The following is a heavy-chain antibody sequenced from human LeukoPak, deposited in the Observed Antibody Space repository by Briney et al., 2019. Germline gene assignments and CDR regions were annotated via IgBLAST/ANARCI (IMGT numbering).Heavy chain of an antibody. V-gene: IGHV3-30*02. CDR1: GFSFSSYG. J-gene: IGHJ4*02. Sequence: PGGSLRLSCAASGFSFSSYGMHWVRQAPGKGLEWVAFIRYDGSNKYYADSVKGRFTISRDNSKNTLYLQMNSLRAGDTAVYYCKGYSGYDGDFDYWGQGTLVTVSS. CDR2: IRYDGSNK. D-gene: IGHD5-12*01. CDR3: KGYSGYDGDFDY.